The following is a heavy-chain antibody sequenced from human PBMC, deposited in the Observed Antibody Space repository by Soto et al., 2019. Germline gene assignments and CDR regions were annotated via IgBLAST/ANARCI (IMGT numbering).Heavy chain of an antibody. J-gene: IGHJ5*02. CDR3: AKDPLTRGWFDP. CDR1: GFTFSGNA. Sequence: EVQLLESGGGLVQPGESLRLSCVASGFTFSGNAMTWVRQAPGKGLHWVSGISAGGTTYYADSAKGRFTISRDNSKNTLYLQMNSLRADDTAVYYCAKDPLTRGWFDPWGQGTPVTVSS. CDR2: ISAGGTT. V-gene: IGHV3-23*01.